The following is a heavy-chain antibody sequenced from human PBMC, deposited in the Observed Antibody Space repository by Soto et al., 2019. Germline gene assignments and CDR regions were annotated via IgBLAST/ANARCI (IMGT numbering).Heavy chain of an antibody. Sequence: GSLSLSCAASGFTFSSYAMSWVRQAPGKGLEWVSAISGSGGSTYYADSVKGRFTISRDNSKNTLYLQMNSLRAEDTAVYYCARYGDYDSYYYYYMDVWGKGTTVTVSS. J-gene: IGHJ6*03. D-gene: IGHD4-17*01. V-gene: IGHV3-23*01. CDR2: ISGSGGST. CDR1: GFTFSSYA. CDR3: ARYGDYDSYYYYYMDV.